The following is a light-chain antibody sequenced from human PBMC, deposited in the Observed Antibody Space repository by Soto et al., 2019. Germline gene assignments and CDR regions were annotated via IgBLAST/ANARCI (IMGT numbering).Light chain of an antibody. Sequence: DIQMTQSPSPLSGSVGDRVTITCRASQTISSWLAWYQQKRGKAXXLVIYGASTLQSGVPSRFSGSGSGTDFTLIISSLQPEDFATDYCQQANSWTFGQGTKVDIK. J-gene: IGKJ1*01. V-gene: IGKV1-12*01. CDR1: QTISSW. CDR3: QQANSWT. CDR2: GAS.